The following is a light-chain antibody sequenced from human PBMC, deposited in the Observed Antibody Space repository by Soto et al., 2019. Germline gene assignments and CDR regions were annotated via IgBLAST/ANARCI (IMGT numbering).Light chain of an antibody. J-gene: IGLJ7*01. CDR2: KDS. CDR1: ALPKQY. CDR3: QSADSSGTYAV. V-gene: IGLV3-25*03. Sequence: SYELTQPPSVSVSPGQTARITCSGDALPKQYAYWYQQKPGQAPVLAIYKDSERPSGIPERFSGSSSGTTVTLTISGVQAEDEADYYCQSADSSGTYAVFGGGTQLTVL.